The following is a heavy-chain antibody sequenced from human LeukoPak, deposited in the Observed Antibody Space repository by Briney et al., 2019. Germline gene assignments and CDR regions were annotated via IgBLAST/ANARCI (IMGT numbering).Heavy chain of an antibody. Sequence: SEALSLTCTVSGGSISSSSYYWGWIRQPPGKGLEWIGSIYYSGSTYYNPSLKSRVTISVDTSKNQFSLKLSSVTAADTAVYYCARHYYGTGWFDPWGQGTLVTVSS. CDR2: IYYSGST. CDR1: GGSISSSSYY. V-gene: IGHV4-39*01. D-gene: IGHD3-10*01. J-gene: IGHJ5*02. CDR3: ARHYYGTGWFDP.